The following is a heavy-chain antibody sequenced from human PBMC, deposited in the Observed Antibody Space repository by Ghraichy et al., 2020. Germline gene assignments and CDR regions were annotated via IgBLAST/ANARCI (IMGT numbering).Heavy chain of an antibody. V-gene: IGHV3-23*01. Sequence: GGSLRLSCAASGITFSSSGMSWVRQAPGKGLEWVSRIHGDGVATFYADSVQGRFAISRDNSRNTLYLQMRSLRAEDTAVYFCAQDDARGGGDLVNWGQGTLVTVSS. J-gene: IGHJ4*02. CDR1: GITFSSSG. D-gene: IGHD2-21*01. CDR3: AQDDARGGGDLVN. CDR2: IHGDGVAT.